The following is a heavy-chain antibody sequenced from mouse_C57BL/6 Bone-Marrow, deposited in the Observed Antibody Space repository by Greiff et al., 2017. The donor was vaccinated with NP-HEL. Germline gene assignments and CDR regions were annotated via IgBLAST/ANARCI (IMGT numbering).Heavy chain of an antibody. CDR1: GFSLTSYG. V-gene: IGHV2-6*01. CDR3: ASNSTGLNYAMDY. Sequence: VHLVESGPGLVAPSQSLSITCTVSGFSLTSYGVDWVRQSPGQGLEWLGVIWGVGSTNYNLALKSRLSISKDNSKSQVFLKMNSLQTDDTAMYYCASNSTGLNYAMDYWGQGTSVTVSS. CDR2: IWGVGST. J-gene: IGHJ4*01. D-gene: IGHD3-3*01.